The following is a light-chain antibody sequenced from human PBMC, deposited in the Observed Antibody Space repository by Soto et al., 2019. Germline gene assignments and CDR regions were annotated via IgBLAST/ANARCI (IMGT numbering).Light chain of an antibody. V-gene: IGKV3-15*01. CDR2: GAS. CDR3: QLYNNWPWT. J-gene: IGKJ1*01. Sequence: EIVMTQSPATLSVSPGERATLSCRASQSVSSNLAWYQQKPGQAPRLLIHGASTRATAVPARFSGSGSGTEFTLTISILQSEDFAVYYCQLYNNWPWTFGQGTKVEIK. CDR1: QSVSSN.